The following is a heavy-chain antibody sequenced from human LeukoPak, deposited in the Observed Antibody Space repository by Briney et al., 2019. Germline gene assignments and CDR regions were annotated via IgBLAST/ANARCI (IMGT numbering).Heavy chain of an antibody. V-gene: IGHV5-51*01. CDR2: TFAGYSYT. CDR3: ARRGYYYDSSGYSY. Sequence: GESLKISCQSSGYNFTPYWIVWVRQMPGKGLEWMGITFAGYSYTIYSPSFQGQVTISADKSISTAYLQWSSLKASDTAMYYCARRGYYYDSSGYSYWGQGTLVTVSS. J-gene: IGHJ4*02. CDR1: GYNFTPYW. D-gene: IGHD3-22*01.